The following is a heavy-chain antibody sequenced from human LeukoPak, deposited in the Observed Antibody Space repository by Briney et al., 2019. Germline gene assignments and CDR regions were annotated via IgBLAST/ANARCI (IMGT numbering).Heavy chain of an antibody. V-gene: IGHV4-59*01. CDR3: ARGGNYWPQWWFDP. CDR1: GGSISTYY. D-gene: IGHD1-26*01. J-gene: IGHJ5*02. Sequence: SETLSLTCTVSGGSISTYYWSWIRQPPGKGLEWIGYIYYTGSTSCNPSLKSRVTMSLDASKNQFSLELNSVTPADTAVYYCARGGNYWPQWWFDPWGRGTLVSVPS. CDR2: IYYTGST.